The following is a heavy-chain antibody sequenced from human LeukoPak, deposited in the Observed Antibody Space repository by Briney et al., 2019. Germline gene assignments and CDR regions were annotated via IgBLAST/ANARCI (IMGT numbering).Heavy chain of an antibody. D-gene: IGHD4-17*01. J-gene: IGHJ2*01. V-gene: IGHV3-30*01. CDR2: ISYDGSNK. Sequence: GGSLRLSCAASGFTFSSYAMHWVRQAPGKGLEWVAVISYDGSNKYYADSVKGRFTISRDNSKNTLYLQMNSLRAEDTAVYYCARGGDYVWYFDLWGRGTLVTVPS. CDR3: ARGGDYVWYFDL. CDR1: GFTFSSYA.